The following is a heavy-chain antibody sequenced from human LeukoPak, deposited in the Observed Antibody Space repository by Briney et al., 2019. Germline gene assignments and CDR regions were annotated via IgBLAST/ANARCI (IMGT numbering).Heavy chain of an antibody. CDR1: GLTVSSNY. D-gene: IGHD2-15*01. CDR3: ARSSQDIVVVVAAILGGDFDY. CDR2: IYSGGST. Sequence: GGSLRLSCAASGLTVSSNYMSWVRQAPGKGLEWVSVIYSGGSTYYADSVTGRFTISRDNSKNTLYLQMNSLRAEDTAVYYCARSSQDIVVVVAAILGGDFDYWGQGTLVTVSS. V-gene: IGHV3-66*01. J-gene: IGHJ4*02.